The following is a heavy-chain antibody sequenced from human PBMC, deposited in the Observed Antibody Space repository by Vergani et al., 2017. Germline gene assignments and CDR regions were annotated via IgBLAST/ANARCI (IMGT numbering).Heavy chain of an antibody. Sequence: QVQLVESGGGLVQPGGSLRLSCAASGFTFSDYYMSWIRQAPGKGLEWVSYISSSSSYTNYADSVKGRFTISRDNAKNSLYLQMNSLRAEDTAVYYCARAISETAMAHYYFDYWGQGTLVTVSS. CDR3: ARAISETAMAHYYFDY. CDR1: GFTFSDYY. CDR2: ISSSSSYT. V-gene: IGHV3-11*05. J-gene: IGHJ4*02. D-gene: IGHD5-18*01.